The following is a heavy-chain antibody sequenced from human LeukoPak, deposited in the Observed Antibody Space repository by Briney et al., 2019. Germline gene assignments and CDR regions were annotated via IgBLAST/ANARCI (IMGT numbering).Heavy chain of an antibody. CDR1: GYSFTSYS. Sequence: GESLKISCKGSGYSFTSYSIGWVRQMPGKGLEWMGIIYPGDSDTRYSPSFQGQVTISADKSISTAYLQWSSLKASDTAMYYCARLTRDCSGGSCYSDWFDPWGQGTLVTVSS. J-gene: IGHJ5*02. D-gene: IGHD2-15*01. CDR3: ARLTRDCSGGSCYSDWFDP. V-gene: IGHV5-51*01. CDR2: IYPGDSDT.